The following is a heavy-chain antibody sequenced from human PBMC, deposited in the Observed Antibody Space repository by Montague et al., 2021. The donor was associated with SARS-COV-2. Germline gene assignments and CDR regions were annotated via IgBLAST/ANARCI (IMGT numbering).Heavy chain of an antibody. CDR1: GGSISSSSYY. CDR3: ARVAPYTDDYYFDY. CDR2: IYCSGST. J-gene: IGHJ4*02. Sequence: SETLSLTCTVSGGSISSSSYYWGWIRQPPGKGLEWIGSIYCSGSTYYNPSLKSRVTISVDTSKNQFSLKLSSVTAADTAVYYCARVAPYTDDYYFDYWGQGTLVTVSS. D-gene: IGHD3-16*01. V-gene: IGHV4-39*01.